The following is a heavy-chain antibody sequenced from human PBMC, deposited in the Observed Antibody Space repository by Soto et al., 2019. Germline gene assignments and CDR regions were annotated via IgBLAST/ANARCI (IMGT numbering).Heavy chain of an antibody. Sequence: VQSGGSLSLSCAASGFTFNYYAMTWVRQAPGKGLEWVSTISASGGTTYYADSVKGRFTISRDNSKNTLYLQMNSLRAEDTAVYYCAKRGIEVAGKYRWFDPWGQGTLVTVSS. D-gene: IGHD6-19*01. J-gene: IGHJ5*02. CDR1: GFTFNYYA. CDR2: ISASGGTT. CDR3: AKRGIEVAGKYRWFDP. V-gene: IGHV3-23*01.